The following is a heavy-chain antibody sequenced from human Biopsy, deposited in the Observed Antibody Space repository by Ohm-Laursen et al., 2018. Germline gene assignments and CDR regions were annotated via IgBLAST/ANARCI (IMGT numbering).Heavy chain of an antibody. CDR1: GGPFNNHA. CDR2: IVPILGTV. CDR3: ATDADGYYTEFDF. Sequence: SVKVSCKASGGPFNNHAFSLVRQAPGQGLEWLGRIVPILGTVNYAQRFQGRVALTADKSTGTAYMELNRLISDDTAVYYCATDADGYYTEFDFWGQGTLITVSS. J-gene: IGHJ4*02. V-gene: IGHV1-69*04. D-gene: IGHD5-24*01.